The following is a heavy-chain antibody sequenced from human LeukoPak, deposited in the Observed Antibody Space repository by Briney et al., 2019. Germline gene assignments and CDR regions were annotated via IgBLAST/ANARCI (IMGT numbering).Heavy chain of an antibody. CDR2: IIPIFGTA. CDR1: GSTFSSYA. J-gene: IGHJ4*02. CDR3: ARDLGTMVRGDESFDY. V-gene: IGHV1-69*13. Sequence: ASVKVSCKASGSTFSSYAISWVRQAPGQGLEWMGGIIPIFGTANYAQKFQGRVTITADESTSTAYMELSSLRSEDTAVYYCARDLGTMVRGDESFDYWGQGTLVTVSS. D-gene: IGHD3-10*01.